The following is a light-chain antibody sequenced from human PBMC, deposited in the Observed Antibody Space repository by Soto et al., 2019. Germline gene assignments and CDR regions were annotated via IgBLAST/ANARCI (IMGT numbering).Light chain of an antibody. J-gene: IGKJ4*01. CDR1: QSVSSN. CDR2: VAS. Sequence: EIVMPQSPAPLSVSPGERATLSCRASQSVSSNLAWYQQKPGQTPKLLIYVASTRATGIPAMFSGSGSGTEFTLTISSLQSEDFAVYYCQQYNVWPLTFGGGTKVEFK. CDR3: QQYNVWPLT. V-gene: IGKV3-15*01.